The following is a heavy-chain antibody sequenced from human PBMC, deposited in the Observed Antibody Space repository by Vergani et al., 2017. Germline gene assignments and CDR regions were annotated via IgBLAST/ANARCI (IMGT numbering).Heavy chain of an antibody. CDR2: IYWNDDK. D-gene: IGHD3-3*01. J-gene: IGHJ6*02. CDR1: GFSLSTSGVG. CDR3: AHESGPEGWYYYYYGMDV. V-gene: IGHV2-5*01. Sequence: QITLKESGPTLVKPTQTLTLTCTFSGFSLSTSGVGLGWIRQPPGKALEWLALIYWNDDKRYSPSLRSRLTITKDTSKNQVVLTMTNMDPVDTATYYCAHESGPEGWYYYYYGMDVWGQGTTVTVSS.